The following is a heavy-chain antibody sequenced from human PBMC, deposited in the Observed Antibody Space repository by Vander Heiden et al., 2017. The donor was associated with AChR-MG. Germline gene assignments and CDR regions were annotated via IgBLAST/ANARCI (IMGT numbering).Heavy chain of an antibody. V-gene: IGHV1-69*01. CDR1: GGTFSSYA. CDR2: IIPILGTA. J-gene: IGHJ6*02. Sequence: QVQLVQSGAEVKKPGSSVKVSCKASGGTFSSYAISGVRQAPGQVLEWMGGIIPILGTANYAQKFQGRVTITADESTSTAYMELSSLRSEDTAVYYCAREQVGRDGYWHYYYYGMDVWGQGTTVTVSS. CDR3: AREQVGRDGYWHYYYYGMDV. D-gene: IGHD5-12*01.